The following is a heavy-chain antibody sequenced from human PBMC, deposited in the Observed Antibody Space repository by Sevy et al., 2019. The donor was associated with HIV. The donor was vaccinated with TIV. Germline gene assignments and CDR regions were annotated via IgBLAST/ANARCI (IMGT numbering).Heavy chain of an antibody. J-gene: IGHJ3*02. Sequence: SETLSLTCTVSGGSVSSYYWSWIRQPAGKGLEWIGRIYTSGSTNYNPSLKSRVTMSVDTSKNQFSLKLSSVTAADTAVYYCARDRDGSDSSGTDAFDIWGQGTMVTVSS. CDR3: ARDRDGSDSSGTDAFDI. CDR1: GGSVSSYY. V-gene: IGHV4-4*07. D-gene: IGHD3-22*01. CDR2: IYTSGST.